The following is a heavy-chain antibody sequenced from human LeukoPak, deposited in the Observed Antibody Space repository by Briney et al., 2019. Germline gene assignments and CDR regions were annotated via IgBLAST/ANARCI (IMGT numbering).Heavy chain of an antibody. J-gene: IGHJ3*02. CDR1: GGTFISYA. V-gene: IGHV1-69*11. CDR2: IIPILGTA. D-gene: IGHD3-10*01. Sequence: SVKVSCKASGGTFISYAISWVRQAPGQGLEWMGRIIPILGTANYAQKFQGRVTITTDESTSTAYMELSSLRSEDTAVYYCARPHGDYYGSGSAAFDIWGQGTMATVSS. CDR3: ARPHGDYYGSGSAAFDI.